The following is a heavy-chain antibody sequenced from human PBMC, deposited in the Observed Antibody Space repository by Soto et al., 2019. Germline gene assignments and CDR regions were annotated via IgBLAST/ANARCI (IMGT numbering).Heavy chain of an antibody. CDR1: GDSISTVDYF. Sequence: SETLSLTCSVSGDSISTVDYFWAWIRQPPGQALEYIGYIYKSATTYYNPSFEGRVAISLDTSKSHFSLNVTSVTAADTAVYFCARGRYCLTGRCFPNWFDSWGQGTLVNVSS. CDR2: IYKSATT. CDR3: ARGRYCLTGRCFPNWFDS. V-gene: IGHV4-30-4*01. J-gene: IGHJ5*01. D-gene: IGHD2-15*01.